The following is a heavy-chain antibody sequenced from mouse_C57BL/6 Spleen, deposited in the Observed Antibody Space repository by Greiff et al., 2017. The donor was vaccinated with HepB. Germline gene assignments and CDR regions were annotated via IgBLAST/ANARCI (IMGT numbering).Heavy chain of an antibody. Sequence: EVQLQQSGPELVKPGASVKISCKASGYSFTDYNMNWVKQSNGKSLEWIGVINPNYGTTSYNQKFKGKATLTVDQSSSTAYMQLNSLTSEDSAVYYCATRYGSRYLYAIGYWGQKTSVTVSS. J-gene: IGHJ4*01. CDR2: INPNYGTT. V-gene: IGHV1-39*01. CDR1: GYSFTDYN. D-gene: IGHD1-1*01. CDR3: ATRYGSRYLYAIGY.